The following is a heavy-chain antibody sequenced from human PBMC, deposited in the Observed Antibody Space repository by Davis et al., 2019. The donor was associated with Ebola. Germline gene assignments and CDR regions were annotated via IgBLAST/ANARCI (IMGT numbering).Heavy chain of an antibody. V-gene: IGHV1-18*04. J-gene: IGHJ4*02. D-gene: IGHD4-23*01. CDR3: ATGQRWDFDY. Sequence: ASVKVSCKASGYTFTNYGISWVRQAPGQGLEWMGWISAFNGNTKYAQKLQDRVTMTTDTSTATAYMELRSLRSDDTAVYYCATGQRWDFDYWGQGTPVTVPS. CDR1: GYTFTNYG. CDR2: ISAFNGNT.